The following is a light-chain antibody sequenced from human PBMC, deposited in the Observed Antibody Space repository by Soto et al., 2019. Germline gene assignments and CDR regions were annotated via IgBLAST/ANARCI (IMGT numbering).Light chain of an antibody. V-gene: IGLV2-11*01. J-gene: IGLJ1*01. CDR3: CSYAGTYTYV. CDR2: DVT. Sequence: QSALTQPRSVSGSPGQSVTISCTGVSSDVAGYNYVSWYQQHPGKAPKLMIYDVTKRPSGVPDRFSGSKFGNTASLTISGLQAEDEADYYCCSYAGTYTYVFGTGTKLTVL. CDR1: SSDVAGYNY.